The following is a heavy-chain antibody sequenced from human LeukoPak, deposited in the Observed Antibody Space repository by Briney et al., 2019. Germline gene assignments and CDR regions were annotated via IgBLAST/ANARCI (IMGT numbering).Heavy chain of an antibody. CDR3: ARALRMATIPGVNMNYFDY. Sequence: ASVKVSCKASGYTFTSYGISWVRQAPGQGLEWMGWISAYNGNTNYAQKLQGRVTMTTDTSTSTAYMELRSLRSDDTAVYYCARALRMATIPGVNMNYFDYWGQGTLVTVSS. J-gene: IGHJ4*02. CDR1: GYTFTSYG. CDR2: ISAYNGNT. D-gene: IGHD5-24*01. V-gene: IGHV1-18*01.